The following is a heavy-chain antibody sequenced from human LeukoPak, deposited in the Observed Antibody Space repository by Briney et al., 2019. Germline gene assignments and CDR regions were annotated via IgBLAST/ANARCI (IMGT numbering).Heavy chain of an antibody. D-gene: IGHD3-10*01. V-gene: IGHV4-59*08. J-gene: IGHJ5*02. Sequence: SVTLSLTCTVSGGSISSYYWNWMRKPPGKGLVCIGNIYNSRSTNYNHFLKSRITISDNMFKKHFSLRLRSVTAAGTAVYYCARHRGVGALTWGRGTRVTVSS. CDR1: GGSISSYY. CDR3: ARHRGVGALT. CDR2: IYNSRST.